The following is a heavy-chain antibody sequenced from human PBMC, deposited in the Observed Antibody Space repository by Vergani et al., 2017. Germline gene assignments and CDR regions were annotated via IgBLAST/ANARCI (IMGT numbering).Heavy chain of an antibody. V-gene: IGHV1-24*01. Sequence: QVQLVQSGAEVKKPGASVKVYCQVSGYTLPELYMHWVRQAPVKGLEWMGGFDPEDGETIYAQKFQGRITMTEDTSTDTAYMELSSLRSEDTAVYYCVTLLWGLGLDYYYYMDVWGKGTTVTVSS. CDR2: FDPEDGET. CDR1: GYTLPELY. D-gene: IGHD3-10*01. CDR3: VTLLWGLGLDYYYYMDV. J-gene: IGHJ6*03.